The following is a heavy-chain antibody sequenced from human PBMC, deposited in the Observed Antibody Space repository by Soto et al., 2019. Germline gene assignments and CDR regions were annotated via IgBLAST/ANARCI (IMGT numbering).Heavy chain of an antibody. V-gene: IGHV1-18*01. J-gene: IGHJ4*02. CDR2: ISAHNGNT. Sequence: QVHLVQSGAEVKKPGASVKVSCKASGYTFTSYGITWVRQATGQGLEWMGWISAHNGNTDYAQKLQGRVIVTRDTSTSTAYMELRSLISDDTAVYYCARGRDGDYWGQGALVTVSS. CDR3: ARGRDGDY. D-gene: IGHD6-6*01. CDR1: GYTFTSYG.